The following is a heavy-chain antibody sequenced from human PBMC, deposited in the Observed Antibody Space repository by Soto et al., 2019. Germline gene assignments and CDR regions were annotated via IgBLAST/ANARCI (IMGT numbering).Heavy chain of an antibody. CDR1: GFTFSSYG. J-gene: IGHJ5*02. V-gene: IGHV3-30*03. Sequence: GGSLRLSCAASGFTFSSYGMHWVRQAPGKGLEWVAVISYDGSNKYYADSVKGRFTISRDNSKNTLYLQMNSLRSEDTAVYYCARDQRITMIVVPNPAVGEYNWFDPWGQGTLVTVSS. D-gene: IGHD3-22*01. CDR2: ISYDGSNK. CDR3: ARDQRITMIVVPNPAVGEYNWFDP.